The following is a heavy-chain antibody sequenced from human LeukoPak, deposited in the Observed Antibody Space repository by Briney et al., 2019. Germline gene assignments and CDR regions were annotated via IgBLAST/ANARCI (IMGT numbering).Heavy chain of an antibody. CDR2: ISYDGSNK. Sequence: PGGSLRLSCAASGFTFSSYAMHWVRQAPGKGLEWVAVISYDGSNKYYADSVKGRFTISRDNSKNTLYLQMNSLRAEDTAVYYCARGRLAFPYIVVVVAATGDAFDIWGQGTMVTVSS. V-gene: IGHV3-30-3*01. CDR1: GFTFSSYA. J-gene: IGHJ3*02. D-gene: IGHD2-15*01. CDR3: ARGRLAFPYIVVVVAATGDAFDI.